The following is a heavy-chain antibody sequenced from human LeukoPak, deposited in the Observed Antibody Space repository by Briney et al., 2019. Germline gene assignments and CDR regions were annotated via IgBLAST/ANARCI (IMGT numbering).Heavy chain of an antibody. CDR2: ISSAGTT. V-gene: IGHV3-66*01. J-gene: IGHJ4*02. CDR3: ARDLEAANTYYFDY. CDR1: GFTVSSSY. D-gene: IGHD6-13*01. Sequence: GGSLRLSCAASGFTVSSSYMSWVRQAPGKGLEWVSIISSAGTTYYADSVKGRFTISRDNSKDTVYLQVNSLRDEDTAVYYCARDLEAANTYYFDYWGQGTMVTVSS.